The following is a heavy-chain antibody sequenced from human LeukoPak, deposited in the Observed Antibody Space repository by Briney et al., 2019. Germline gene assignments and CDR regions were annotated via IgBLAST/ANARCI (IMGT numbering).Heavy chain of an antibody. V-gene: IGHV3-30*02. CDR2: IRYDGSSK. J-gene: IGHJ4*02. CDR1: GFSFNNYG. Sequence: PGGSLRLSCAASGFSFNNYGMHWVRQAPGKGLEWVAFIRYDGSSKYYADSVKGRFTISRDNSKNTLYLQMNSLRAEDTAVYYCARVFSIAVAGEVDYWGQGTLVTVSS. CDR3: ARVFSIAVAGEVDY. D-gene: IGHD6-19*01.